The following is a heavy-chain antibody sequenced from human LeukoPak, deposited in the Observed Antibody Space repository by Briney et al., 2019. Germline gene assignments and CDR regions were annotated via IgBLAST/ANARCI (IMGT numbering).Heavy chain of an antibody. V-gene: IGHV4-4*07. CDR3: ARVLAGTIVPNPTGYYYYYMDV. J-gene: IGHJ6*03. CDR2: IYTSGST. Sequence: SETLSLTCTVSGGSISSYYWSWIRQPAGKGLEWIGRIYTSGSTNYNPSLKSRVTMSVDTSKNQFSLKLSSVTAADTAVYYCARVLAGTIVPNPTGYYYYYMDVWGEGTTVTVSS. D-gene: IGHD1-7*01. CDR1: GGSISSYY.